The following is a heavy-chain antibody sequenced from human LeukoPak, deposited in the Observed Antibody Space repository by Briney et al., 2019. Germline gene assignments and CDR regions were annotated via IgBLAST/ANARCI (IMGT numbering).Heavy chain of an antibody. CDR1: GGSISSSSYY. D-gene: IGHD3-10*01. J-gene: IGHJ4*02. Sequence: SETLSLTCSVSGGSISSSSYYWGWIRQPPGKGLEWIVSIYYSRSTYYNPSLKSRVTTSVDTSKNQFSLKLSSVTAADTAVYYCARHADSGFGELAFDYWGQGTLVTVSS. V-gene: IGHV4-39*01. CDR3: ARHADSGFGELAFDY. CDR2: IYYSRST.